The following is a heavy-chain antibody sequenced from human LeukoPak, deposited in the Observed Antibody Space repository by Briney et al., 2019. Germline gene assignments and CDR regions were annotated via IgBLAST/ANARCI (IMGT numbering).Heavy chain of an antibody. D-gene: IGHD3-16*01. Sequence: GGSLRLSCAVSGFTFSSYSMHWVRQAPGKGLEWVAVISYGGSNEYYADSVKGRFTISRDNSKNTLYLQMNSLRAEDTAVYYCARDRSDYSIKYYYYYGMDVWGQGTTVTVSS. V-gene: IGHV3-30-3*01. CDR3: ARDRSDYSIKYYYYYGMDV. J-gene: IGHJ6*02. CDR1: GFTFSSYS. CDR2: ISYGGSNE.